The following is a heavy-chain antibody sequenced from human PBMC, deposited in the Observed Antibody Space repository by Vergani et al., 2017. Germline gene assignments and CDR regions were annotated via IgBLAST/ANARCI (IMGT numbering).Heavy chain of an antibody. V-gene: IGHV4-59*01. Sequence: QVQLQESGPGLVKPSETLALTCTVSGDSIRSDYCNWIRQSPGTEPEWIGYIYHSGSTTYNPSLESRVTISIDTSKCLLSLTLRSVTEADSAMYFCASGRNWCDPWGQGTLATVSS. J-gene: IGHJ5*02. CDR1: GDSIRSDY. CDR2: IYHSGST. CDR3: ASGRNWCDP. D-gene: IGHD2-15*01.